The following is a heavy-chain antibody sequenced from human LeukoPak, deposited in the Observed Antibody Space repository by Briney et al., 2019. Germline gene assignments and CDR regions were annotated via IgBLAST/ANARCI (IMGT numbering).Heavy chain of an antibody. CDR2: IKSKTDRGTT. J-gene: IGHJ4*02. D-gene: IGHD3-10*01. CDR3: STLVYGSGSYDY. Sequence: PGGSLRLSCAASGFTFSSYSMNWVRQAPGKGLEWVGRIKSKTDRGTTDYAAPVKGRFTISRDDSTNTVYLQMNSLKTEDTAVYYCSTLVYGSGSYDYWGQGTLVTVSS. V-gene: IGHV3-15*01. CDR1: GFTFSSYS.